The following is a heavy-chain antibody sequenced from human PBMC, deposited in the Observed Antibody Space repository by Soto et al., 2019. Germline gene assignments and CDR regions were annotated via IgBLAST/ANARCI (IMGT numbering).Heavy chain of an antibody. CDR2: IYPGDSDT. J-gene: IGHJ6*02. D-gene: IGHD6-13*01. CDR3: AIHNRQQGLNGMDV. CDR1: GYSFTNYW. V-gene: IGHV5-51*01. Sequence: GESLKISCKGSGYSFTNYWIGWVRQMPGKGLEWMGIIYPGDSDTSYSPSFQGQVTISADKSISTAYLQWSSLKTSDTAIYYCAIHNRQQGLNGMDVCGQGTTVTVSS.